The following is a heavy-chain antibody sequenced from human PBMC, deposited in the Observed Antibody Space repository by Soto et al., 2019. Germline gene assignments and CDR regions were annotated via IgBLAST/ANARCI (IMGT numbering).Heavy chain of an antibody. CDR3: ARDRIHSSSSDAFDI. Sequence: GASVKVSCKASGYTFTSYGISWVRQAPGQGLEWMGWISAYNGNTNYAQKLQGRVTMTTDTSTSTAYMELRSLISDDTAVYYCARDRIHSSSSDAFDIWGQGTMVTVSS. V-gene: IGHV1-18*01. D-gene: IGHD6-13*01. CDR2: ISAYNGNT. J-gene: IGHJ3*02. CDR1: GYTFTSYG.